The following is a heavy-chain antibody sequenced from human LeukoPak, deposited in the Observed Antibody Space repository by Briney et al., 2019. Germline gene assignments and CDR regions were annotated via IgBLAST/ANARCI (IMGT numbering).Heavy chain of an antibody. J-gene: IGHJ6*02. CDR3: AKDIREMARGGMDV. V-gene: IGHV3-9*01. CDR2: ISWNSGSI. D-gene: IGHD5-24*01. Sequence: GRSLRLSCAASGFTFDDYATHWVRQAPGKGLEWVSGISWNSGSIGYADSVKGRFTISRDNAKNSLYLQMNSLRAEDTALYYCAKDIREMARGGMDVWGQGTTVTVSS. CDR1: GFTFDDYA.